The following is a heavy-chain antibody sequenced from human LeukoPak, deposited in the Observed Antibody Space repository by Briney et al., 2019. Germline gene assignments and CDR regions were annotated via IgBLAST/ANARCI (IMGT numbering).Heavy chain of an antibody. Sequence: GGSLRLSCAASGFTFSDYYMSWIRQAPGKGLEWVSYISSSGSTIYYADSVKGRFTISRDNAKNSLYLQMNSLRAEDTAVYYCARDIRAARRYYYYYYMDVWGKGTTVTASS. J-gene: IGHJ6*03. CDR2: ISSSGSTI. D-gene: IGHD6-6*01. V-gene: IGHV3-11*04. CDR3: ARDIRAARRYYYYYYMDV. CDR1: GFTFSDYY.